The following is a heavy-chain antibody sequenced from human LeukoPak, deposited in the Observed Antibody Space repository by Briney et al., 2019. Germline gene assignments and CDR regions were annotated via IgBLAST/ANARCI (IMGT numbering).Heavy chain of an antibody. J-gene: IGHJ6*02. CDR2: INSDGSTT. V-gene: IGHV3-74*01. CDR1: GFTFSTYW. Sequence: GGSLRLSCAASGFTFSTYWMHWVRQAPGKGLVWVSRINSDGSTTSYADSVKGRFTISRDNARNTLYLQMNSLRAEDTAVCHCASAAAGTRNGMDVWGQGTTVTVSS. D-gene: IGHD6-13*01. CDR3: ASAAAGTRNGMDV.